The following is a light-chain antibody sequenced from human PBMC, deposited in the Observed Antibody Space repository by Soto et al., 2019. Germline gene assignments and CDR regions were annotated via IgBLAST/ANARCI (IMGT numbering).Light chain of an antibody. CDR3: SSHAGIINVV. CDR2: EVT. Sequence: QAVVTQPPSASGSPGQSVTISCTGTSSDVGGYNYVSWYQQHPGKAPKLIIYEVTKRPSGVPDRFSGSKSGNTASLTVSGLLAEDEADYYCSSHAGIINVVFGGGTKVTVL. J-gene: IGLJ3*02. V-gene: IGLV2-8*01. CDR1: SSDVGGYNY.